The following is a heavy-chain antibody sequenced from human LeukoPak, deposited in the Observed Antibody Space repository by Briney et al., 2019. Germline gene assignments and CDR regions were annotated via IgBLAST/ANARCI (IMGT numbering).Heavy chain of an antibody. V-gene: IGHV1-46*01. D-gene: IGHD3-22*01. J-gene: IGHJ4*02. CDR2: INPSGGST. CDR3: ASCDSSGCHFDY. Sequence: GVSVKVSCKASGYTFTSYYMHWVRQAPGQGLEWMGIINPSGGSTSYAQKFQGRVTMTRDTSTSTVYMELSSLRSEDTAVYYCASCDSSGCHFDYWGQGTLVTVSS. CDR1: GYTFTSYY.